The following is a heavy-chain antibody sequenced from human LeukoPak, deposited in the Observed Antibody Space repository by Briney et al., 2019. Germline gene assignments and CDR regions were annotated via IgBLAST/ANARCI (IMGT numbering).Heavy chain of an antibody. J-gene: IGHJ5*02. Sequence: GASVKVSCKASGYTFTSYGISWVRQAPGQGLEWMGWISAYNGNTNYAQKLQGRVTMTTDTSTSTAYMELRSLRSDDTAVYYCARAAFDWLLLGFDPWGQGTLVTVSS. CDR1: GYTFTSYG. D-gene: IGHD3-9*01. V-gene: IGHV1-18*01. CDR2: ISAYNGNT. CDR3: ARAAFDWLLLGFDP.